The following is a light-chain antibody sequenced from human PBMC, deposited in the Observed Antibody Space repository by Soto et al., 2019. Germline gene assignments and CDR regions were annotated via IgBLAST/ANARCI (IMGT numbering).Light chain of an antibody. J-gene: IGLJ3*02. CDR2: LEGSGSY. Sequence: QLVLTQSSSASASLGSSVKITCTLSSGHSSYSIAWHQQQPGKAPRYLMKLEGSGSYNKGSGVPDRFSGSSSGADRYLTISNLQFEDEADYYCETWDRNTRVFGGGTKLTVL. CDR1: SGHSSYS. V-gene: IGLV4-60*02. CDR3: ETWDRNTRV.